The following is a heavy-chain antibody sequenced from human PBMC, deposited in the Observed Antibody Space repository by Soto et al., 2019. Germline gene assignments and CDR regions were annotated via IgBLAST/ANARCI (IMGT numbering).Heavy chain of an antibody. D-gene: IGHD3-22*01. J-gene: IGHJ4*02. CDR2: ISRNSGTI. Sequence: QPGGSPGLSCAASGFTFDEESMHWVRQATGKGLEWVSGISRNSGTIGYADSVKGRFTISRDDAKSSLYLQMSSLRAEDTAFYYCAKDLDYDTSGFFFYWGQGT. V-gene: IGHV3-9*01. CDR3: AKDLDYDTSGFFFY. CDR1: GFTFDEES.